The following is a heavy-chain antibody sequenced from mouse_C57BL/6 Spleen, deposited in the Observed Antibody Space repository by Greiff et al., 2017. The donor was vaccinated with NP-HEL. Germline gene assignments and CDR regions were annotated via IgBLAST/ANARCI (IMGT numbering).Heavy chain of an antibody. Sequence: VQLQQSGAELMKPGASVKLSCTATGYTFTGYWIEWVKQRPGHGLEWIGEILPGSGSTNYNEKFKGKATFTADTSSNTAFMQLSSLTTADSAIYYCARRGQLRLPYYFDYWGQGTTLTVSS. CDR1: GYTFTGYW. CDR2: ILPGSGST. V-gene: IGHV1-9*01. CDR3: ARRGQLRLPYYFDY. D-gene: IGHD3-2*02. J-gene: IGHJ2*01.